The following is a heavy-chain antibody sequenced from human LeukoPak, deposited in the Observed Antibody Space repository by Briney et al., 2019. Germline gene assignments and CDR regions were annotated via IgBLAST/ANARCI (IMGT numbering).Heavy chain of an antibody. Sequence: GGSLRLSCVVSGFAFGSEAVSWVRQSPARGLEWVASISPGGGTTYYADYVKGRFTISRDNSNNSLYVQMNSLRAEDTAVYYCAKVRSGSANWALRIFDNWGQGTLVTVSS. CDR2: ISPGGGTT. D-gene: IGHD1-1*01. V-gene: IGHV3-23*01. J-gene: IGHJ4*02. CDR3: AKVRSGSANWALRIFDN. CDR1: GFAFGSEA.